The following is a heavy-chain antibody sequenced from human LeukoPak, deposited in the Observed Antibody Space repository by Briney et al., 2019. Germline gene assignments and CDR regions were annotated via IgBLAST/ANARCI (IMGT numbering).Heavy chain of an antibody. V-gene: IGHV1-8*01. J-gene: IGHJ5*02. CDR3: ARGYSINCSSTSCNHYLNWFDP. CDR2: MNPNSGNT. Sequence: GASVTVSCKASGYTFTSYDINWVRQAPGQGLEWMGWMNPNSGNTGYAQKFQGRVTMTTNTPISTAYMELSSLRSEDTAIYYCARGYSINCSSTSCNHYLNWFDPWGQGTLVTVSS. CDR1: GYTFTSYD. D-gene: IGHD2-2*01.